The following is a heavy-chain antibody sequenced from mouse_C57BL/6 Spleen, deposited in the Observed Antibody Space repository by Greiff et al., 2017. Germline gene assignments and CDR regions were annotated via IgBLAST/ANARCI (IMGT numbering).Heavy chain of an antibody. CDR2: INPNNGGT. CDR1: GYTFTDYY. D-gene: IGHD4-1*01. V-gene: IGHV1-26*01. Sequence: VQLQQSGPELVKPGASVKISCKASGYTFTDYYMNWVKQSHGKSLEWIGDINPNNGGTSYNQKFKGKATLTVDKSSSTAYMELRSLTSEDSAVYYCASNDWAFAYWGQGTLVTVSA. J-gene: IGHJ3*01. CDR3: ASNDWAFAY.